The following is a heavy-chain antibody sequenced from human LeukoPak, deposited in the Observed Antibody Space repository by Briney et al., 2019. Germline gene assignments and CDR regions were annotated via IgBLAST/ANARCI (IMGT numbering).Heavy chain of an antibody. V-gene: IGHV3-49*03. D-gene: IGHD3-22*01. CDR3: TREYYDSSGYYHPESAFDI. CDR1: GFTFGDYA. Sequence: GGSLRLSCTASGFTFGDYAMSWFRQAPGKGLEWVGFIRRKAYGGTTEYAASVKGRFTISRDDSKSIAYLQMNSLKTEDTAVYYCTREYYDSSGYYHPESAFDIWGQGTMVTVSS. J-gene: IGHJ3*02. CDR2: IRRKAYGGTT.